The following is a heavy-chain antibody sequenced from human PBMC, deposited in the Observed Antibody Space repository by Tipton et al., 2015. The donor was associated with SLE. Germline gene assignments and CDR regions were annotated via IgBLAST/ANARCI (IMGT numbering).Heavy chain of an antibody. CDR2: IYRSGST. Sequence: TLSLTCIVSGGSISSRRYSWTWIRQRPGEGLEWIGNIYRSGSTYYNPSLRSRLSISLDRSTTQFSLELTSVTAADPAVYFCAGAVRYAKDYWGQGTLVTVSS. CDR1: GGSISSRRYS. CDR3: AGAVRYAKDY. D-gene: IGHD3-9*01. J-gene: IGHJ4*02. V-gene: IGHV4-30-2*01.